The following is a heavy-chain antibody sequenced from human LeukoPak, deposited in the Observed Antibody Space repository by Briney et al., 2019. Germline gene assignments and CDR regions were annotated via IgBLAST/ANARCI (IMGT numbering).Heavy chain of an antibody. CDR2: INHSGST. V-gene: IGHV4-34*01. CDR3: ASPGSYDFWSGYYTDNWFDP. CDR1: GGSFSGYY. Sequence: SETLSLTCPVYGGSFSGYYWSWIRQPPGKGLGWIGEINHSGSTNYNPPLKSRVTISVDTSKNQFSPKLTSVPAADPAVYYCASPGSYDFWSGYYTDNWFDPWGQGTLVTVSS. D-gene: IGHD3-3*01. J-gene: IGHJ5*02.